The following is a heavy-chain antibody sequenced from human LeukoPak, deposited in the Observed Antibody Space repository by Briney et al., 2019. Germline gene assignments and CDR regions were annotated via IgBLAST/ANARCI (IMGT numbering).Heavy chain of an antibody. CDR2: VLPIFGTS. J-gene: IGHJ6*03. Sequence: SVKVSCKPSGGSFTAYAFIWVRQAPGQGLEWMGEVLPIFGTSRYAEKFLGRVTMTADESTSTAYMELSSLTSEDTAVYYCARSPAMVRGGVQTYYYYYYMDVWGKGTTVTISS. V-gene: IGHV1-69*13. D-gene: IGHD3-10*01. CDR1: GGSFTAYA. CDR3: ARSPAMVRGGVQTYYYYYYMDV.